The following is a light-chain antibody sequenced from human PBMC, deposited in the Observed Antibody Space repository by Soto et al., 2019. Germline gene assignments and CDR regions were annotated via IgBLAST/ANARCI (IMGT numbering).Light chain of an antibody. CDR3: CSYAGSSWGYV. V-gene: IGLV2-23*02. Sequence: SVLTQPASLSGAPGQSITLPFPGNNSDFGTYNLVSWYQQYPGKAPKLLIYEVSQWPSGISDRFSGSKSGNTASLTISGLQAEDEADYYCCSYAGSSWGYVFGTGTKVTVL. J-gene: IGLJ1*01. CDR2: EVS. CDR1: NSDFGTYNL.